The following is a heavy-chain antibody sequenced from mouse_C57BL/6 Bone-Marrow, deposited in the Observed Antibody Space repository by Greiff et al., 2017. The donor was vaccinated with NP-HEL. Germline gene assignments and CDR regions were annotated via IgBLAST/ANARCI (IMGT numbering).Heavy chain of an antibody. D-gene: IGHD2-3*01. CDR1: GYTFTSYW. V-gene: IGHV1-64*01. J-gene: IGHJ4*01. CDR3: ARCDGYYPYAMDY. Sequence: VQLQQSGAELVKPGASVKLSCKASGYTFTSYWMHWVKQRPGQGLEWIGMIHPNSGSTNYNEKFKSKATLTVDKSSSTAYMQLSSLTSEDSAVYYCARCDGYYPYAMDYWGQGTSVTVSS. CDR2: IHPNSGST.